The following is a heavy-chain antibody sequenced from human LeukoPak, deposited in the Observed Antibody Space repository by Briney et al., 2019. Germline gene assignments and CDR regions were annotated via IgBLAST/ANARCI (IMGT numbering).Heavy chain of an antibody. J-gene: IGHJ3*02. V-gene: IGHV1-18*01. CDR1: GYTFTSYG. D-gene: IGHD2-21*02. CDR2: ISAYNGNT. CDR3: ARGHLVVVTADDAFDI. Sequence: ASVKVSCKASGYTFTSYGISWVRQAPGQGLEWMGWISAYNGNTNYAQKLQGRATMTTDTSTSTAYMELRSLRSDDTAVYYCARGHLVVVTADDAFDIWGQGTMVTVSS.